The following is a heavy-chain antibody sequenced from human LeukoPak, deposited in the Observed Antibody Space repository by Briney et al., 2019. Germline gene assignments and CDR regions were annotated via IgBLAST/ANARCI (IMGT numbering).Heavy chain of an antibody. D-gene: IGHD3-22*01. CDR3: ARQYYYDSSGYPLDY. Sequence: PSETLSLTCTVSGGSISSGGYYWGWIRQPPGKGLEWIGSIYYSGSTYYNPSLKSRVSISVDTSKNQFSLKLNSVTAADTAVYYCARQYYYDSSGYPLDYWGQGTLVTVSS. CDR1: GGSISSGGYY. J-gene: IGHJ4*02. CDR2: IYYSGST. V-gene: IGHV4-39*01.